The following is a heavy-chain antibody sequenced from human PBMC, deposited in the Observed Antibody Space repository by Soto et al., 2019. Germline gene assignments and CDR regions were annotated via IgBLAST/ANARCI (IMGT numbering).Heavy chain of an antibody. J-gene: IGHJ6*02. D-gene: IGHD5-18*01. Sequence: PGGSLRLSCVASGFTFSNYWMSWVRQAPGKGLEWVANIKKDGSDKNYVDSVEGRFSIFRDNAKNPLHLQMYGLRAEDTAVYYCARDLGTALVGFDYGMDVWGQGTTVTVSS. V-gene: IGHV3-7*01. CDR2: IKKDGSDK. CDR1: GFTFSNYW. CDR3: ARDLGTALVGFDYGMDV.